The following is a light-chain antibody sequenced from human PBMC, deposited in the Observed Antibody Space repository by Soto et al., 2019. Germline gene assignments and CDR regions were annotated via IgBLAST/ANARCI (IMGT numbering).Light chain of an antibody. CDR2: DAS. Sequence: DLQMTQSPTTLSASVGGRVTITCRASQSISSWLAWYQQKPGKAPKLLIYDASSLESGLPSRFSGSGSGSEFTLAISSLQPDDFATYYCQQYNSYLWTYGQGTKVDIK. V-gene: IGKV1-5*01. J-gene: IGKJ1*01. CDR3: QQYNSYLWT. CDR1: QSISSW.